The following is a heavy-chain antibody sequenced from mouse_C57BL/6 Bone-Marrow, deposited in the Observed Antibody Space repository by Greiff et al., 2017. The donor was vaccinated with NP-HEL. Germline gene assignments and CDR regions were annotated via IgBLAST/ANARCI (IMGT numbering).Heavy chain of an antibody. CDR3: ARRGDYYGSRGFDY. CDR2: ISSGGSYT. V-gene: IGHV5-6*01. J-gene: IGHJ2*01. Sequence: EVKLVESGGDLVKPGGSLKLSCAAPGFTFSSYGMSWVRQTPDKRLEWVATISSGGSYTYYPDSVKGRFTISRDNAKNTLYLQMSSLKSEDTAMYYCARRGDYYGSRGFDYWGQGTTLTVSS. CDR1: GFTFSSYG. D-gene: IGHD1-1*01.